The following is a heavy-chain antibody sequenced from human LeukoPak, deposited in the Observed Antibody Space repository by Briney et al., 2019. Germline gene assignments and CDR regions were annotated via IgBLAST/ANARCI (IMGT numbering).Heavy chain of an antibody. CDR1: GFTFSSYG. D-gene: IGHD3-3*01. CDR2: ISYDGSNK. Sequence: GGPLRLSCAASGFTFSSYGMHWVRQAPGKGLEWVAVISYDGSNKYYADSVKGRFTISRDNSKNTLYLQMNSLRAEDTAVYYCASTPSFGVVKPTDYWGQGTLVTVSS. CDR3: ASTPSFGVVKPTDY. V-gene: IGHV3-30*03. J-gene: IGHJ4*02.